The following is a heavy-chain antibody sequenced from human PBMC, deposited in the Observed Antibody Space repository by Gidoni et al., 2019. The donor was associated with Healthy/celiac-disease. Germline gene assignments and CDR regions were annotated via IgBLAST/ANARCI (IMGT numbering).Heavy chain of an antibody. Sequence: EVQLVESGGGLVQPGGSLRLSCAASGFTFSSSWMHWVRQAPGKGLGWVSRINSDGSSTSYADSVKGRFTISRDNAKNTLYLQMNSLRAEDTAVYYCARVSSTYYYGSSGYYKRGDYFDYWGQGTLVTVSS. J-gene: IGHJ4*02. CDR1: GFTFSSSW. V-gene: IGHV3-74*01. CDR2: INSDGSST. CDR3: ARVSSTYYYGSSGYYKRGDYFDY. D-gene: IGHD3-22*01.